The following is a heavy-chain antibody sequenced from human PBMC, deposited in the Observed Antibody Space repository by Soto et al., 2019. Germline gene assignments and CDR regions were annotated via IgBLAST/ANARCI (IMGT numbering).Heavy chain of an antibody. J-gene: IGHJ6*02. Sequence: QVQLVQSGAEVKKPGASVKVSCKASGYSFTDYHIHWVRQAPGQGLEWLGRINPKSGGTSTAQKFQCSVTTTTATSISTASMQLTRLTSDDTAIYYCARGDSTDCSNGVCAFFYNHDMDVWGQGTTVTASS. D-gene: IGHD2-8*01. CDR1: GYSFTDYH. CDR2: INPKSGGT. CDR3: ARGDSTDCSNGVCAFFYNHDMDV. V-gene: IGHV1-2*04.